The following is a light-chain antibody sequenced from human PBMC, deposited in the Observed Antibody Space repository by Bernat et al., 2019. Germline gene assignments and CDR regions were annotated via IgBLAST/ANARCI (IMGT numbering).Light chain of an antibody. CDR3: QQYGSSRGT. V-gene: IGKV3-20*01. CDR2: GAS. Sequence: EIVLTQSPGTLSLSPGERATLSCRASQSVSSSYLAWYQQKPGQAPRPLIYGASSRATGIPDRFSGSGSGTDFTLTISRLEPEDFAVYYCQQYGSSRGTFGPGTKVDIK. CDR1: QSVSSSY. J-gene: IGKJ3*01.